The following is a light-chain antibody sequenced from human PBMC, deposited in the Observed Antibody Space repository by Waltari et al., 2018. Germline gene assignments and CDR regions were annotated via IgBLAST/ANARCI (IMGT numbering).Light chain of an antibody. V-gene: IGKV1-5*03. J-gene: IGKJ2*01. CDR3: QQYNALPYT. Sequence: DIQMTQSPSSLSVSVGDTVTISCRASQSVSQWLAWYRQKPGRAPSLLIFKASILESGVPPRFSATGSGTDFTLTITNVQADDLGTYYCQQYNALPYTFGQGTKLEI. CDR1: QSVSQW. CDR2: KAS.